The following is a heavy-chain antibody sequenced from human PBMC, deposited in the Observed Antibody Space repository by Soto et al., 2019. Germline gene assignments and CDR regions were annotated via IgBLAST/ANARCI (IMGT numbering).Heavy chain of an antibody. CDR3: AKAFSSYSSGWDYYFDS. CDR2: HDSRGHT. V-gene: IGHV3-23*01. D-gene: IGHD6-19*01. Sequence: PGGSLRLSCEASGFTFGTYAMSWVRQAPGKGLEWVSAHDSRGHTFYAESVRGRFTISRDSSRNTLYLQLSNLRAEDTAVYFCAKAFSSYSSGWDYYFDSWGHGTLVTVSS. CDR1: GFTFGTYA. J-gene: IGHJ5*01.